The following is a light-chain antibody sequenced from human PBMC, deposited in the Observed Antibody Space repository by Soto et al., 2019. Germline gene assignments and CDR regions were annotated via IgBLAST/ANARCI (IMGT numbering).Light chain of an antibody. CDR2: EVS. V-gene: IGLV2-14*01. Sequence: QSALTQPASVSGSPGQSITISCTGTSGDIGSYDYVSWYQQPPGKAPKLILYEVSNRPSGISNRFSGSKSGSMASLTISGLQSEDEADYFRSSYTTSNTLVFGGGTKLTVL. J-gene: IGLJ2*01. CDR3: SSYTTSNTLV. CDR1: SGDIGSYDY.